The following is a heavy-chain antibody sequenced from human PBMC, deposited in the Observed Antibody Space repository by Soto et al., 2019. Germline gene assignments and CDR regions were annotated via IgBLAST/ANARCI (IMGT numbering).Heavy chain of an antibody. Sequence: EVQLLESGGGLVQPGGSLRLSCAASGFTFSSYAMSWVRQAPGKGLEWVSAISGSGGSTYYADSVKGRFTISRDNSKNTLYLQMNSLRAEDTAVYYCAKDPSFQGLYNWNSYYWGQGTLVTVSS. D-gene: IGHD1-7*01. V-gene: IGHV3-23*01. CDR1: GFTFSSYA. J-gene: IGHJ4*02. CDR2: ISGSGGST. CDR3: AKDPSFQGLYNWNSYY.